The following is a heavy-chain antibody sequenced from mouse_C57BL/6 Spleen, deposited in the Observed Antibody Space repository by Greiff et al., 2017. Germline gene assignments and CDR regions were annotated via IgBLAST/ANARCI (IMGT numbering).Heavy chain of an antibody. J-gene: IGHJ2*01. D-gene: IGHD1-1*01. Sequence: QVPLQQSGAELAKPGASVKLSCKASGYTFTSYWLHWVKQRPGQGLEWIGYINPSSGYTKYNQTFKDKATLTADKSSSTAYMQLSSLTYEDSAVYYCARSTSGYGSSYDYWGQGTTRTVSS. CDR2: INPSSGYT. CDR3: ARSTSGYGSSYDY. V-gene: IGHV1-7*01. CDR1: GYTFTSYW.